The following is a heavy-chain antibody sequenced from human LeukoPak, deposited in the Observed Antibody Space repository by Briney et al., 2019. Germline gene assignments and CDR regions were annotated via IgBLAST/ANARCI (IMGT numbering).Heavy chain of an antibody. D-gene: IGHD2-21*02. V-gene: IGHV3-23*01. J-gene: IGHJ4*02. CDR3: AKGLFPTAYCGGDCYPDY. Sequence: GRSLRLSRAASASTPGSNATSWDRHPHESGLEWDSSIRAIGGSTYYADAVRGRFTISRDNSKNTLYLQMNSLRAEDTGVYYCAKGLFPTAYCGGDCYPDYGGQGTLVTVSS. CDR2: IRAIGGST. CDR1: ASTPGSNA.